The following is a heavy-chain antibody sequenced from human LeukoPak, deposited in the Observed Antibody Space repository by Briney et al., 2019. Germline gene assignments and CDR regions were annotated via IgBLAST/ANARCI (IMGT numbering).Heavy chain of an antibody. Sequence: ASVKVSCKASGYTFTSYGISWVRQAPGQGLEWMGWISAYNGNTNYAQKLQGRVTMTTDTSTSTAYMELRSLRSDDTAVYYCALTRITIFGVVKWGTWFDPWAREPWSPSPQ. CDR2: ISAYNGNT. J-gene: IGHJ5*02. CDR1: GYTFTSYG. V-gene: IGHV1-18*01. CDR3: ALTRITIFGVVKWGTWFDP. D-gene: IGHD3-3*01.